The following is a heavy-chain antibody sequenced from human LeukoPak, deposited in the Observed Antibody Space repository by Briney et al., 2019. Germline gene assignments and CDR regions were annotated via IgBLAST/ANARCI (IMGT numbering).Heavy chain of an antibody. D-gene: IGHD1-26*01. CDR1: GFTFSSYG. Sequence: GGSLRLSCAASGFTFSSYGMHWVRQAPGKGLEWVAVISYDGSKKYYADSVKGRFTISRDNSKNTLYLQMNSLRAEDTAVYYCAKDPGGSYFDYWGQGTLVTVSS. CDR2: ISYDGSKK. J-gene: IGHJ4*02. CDR3: AKDPGGSYFDY. V-gene: IGHV3-30*19.